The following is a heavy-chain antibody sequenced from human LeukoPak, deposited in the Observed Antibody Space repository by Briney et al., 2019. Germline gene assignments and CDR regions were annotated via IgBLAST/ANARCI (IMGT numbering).Heavy chain of an antibody. J-gene: IGHJ4*02. D-gene: IGHD6-19*01. CDR3: AKDHVAGTGALDY. V-gene: IGHV3-23*01. CDR1: GFIFSNYA. CDR2: ISGGDTSA. Sequence: GGSLRLSYTASGFIFSNYAMSWVRQAPGKGLEWVSFISGGDTSAYDTDPVKGRLTISRDKSKNTLYLQMNTLRVEDTAVYYCAKDHVAGTGALDYWGQGTLVTVSS.